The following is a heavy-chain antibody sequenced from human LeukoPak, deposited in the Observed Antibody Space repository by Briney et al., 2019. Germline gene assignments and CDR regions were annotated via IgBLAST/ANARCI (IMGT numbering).Heavy chain of an antibody. D-gene: IGHD2-15*01. CDR3: ARVRCSGGSCYGWFDP. CDR1: SGSISSSSYY. CDR2: INHSGST. J-gene: IGHJ5*02. V-gene: IGHV4-39*07. Sequence: SETLSLTCTISSGSISSSSYYWSWIRQPPGKGLEWIGEINHSGSTNYNPSLKSRVTISVDTSKNQFSLKLSSVTAADTAVYYCARVRCSGGSCYGWFDPWGQGTLVTVSS.